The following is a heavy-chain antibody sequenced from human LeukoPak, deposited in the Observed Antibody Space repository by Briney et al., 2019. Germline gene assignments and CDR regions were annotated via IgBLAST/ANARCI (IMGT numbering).Heavy chain of an antibody. Sequence: PGRSLRLSCPGPGFTSSSKGRPWAARAPGKGLEGGAVIWYDGSNKYYADSVKGRFTISRDNSKNTLYLQMNSLRAEDTAVYYCAKDPHRSSWYRFDYWGQGTLVTVSS. V-gene: IGHV3-33*06. CDR3: AKDPHRSSWYRFDY. D-gene: IGHD6-13*01. CDR2: IWYDGSNK. CDR1: GFTSSSKG. J-gene: IGHJ4*02.